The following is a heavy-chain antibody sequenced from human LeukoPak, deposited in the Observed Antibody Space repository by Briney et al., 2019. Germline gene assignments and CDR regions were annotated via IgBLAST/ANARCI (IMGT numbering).Heavy chain of an antibody. CDR1: GFTFSTYA. CDR3: AKIPHSSYYYDSSGYLDY. D-gene: IGHD3-22*01. J-gene: IGHJ4*02. Sequence: GGSLRLSCAASGFTFSTYAMNWVRQAPGKGLEWVSAISGSGGSTYTADSVKGRLTISRNNSKNTLYLQMNSLRAEDTAIYYCAKIPHSSYYYDSSGYLDYWGQGTLVSVSS. CDR2: ISGSGGST. V-gene: IGHV3-23*01.